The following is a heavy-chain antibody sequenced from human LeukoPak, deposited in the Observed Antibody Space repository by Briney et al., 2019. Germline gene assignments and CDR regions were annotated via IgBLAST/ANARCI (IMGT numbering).Heavy chain of an antibody. J-gene: IGHJ6*03. CDR3: AKGPAGYYYYMDV. CDR1: GFTFSSYG. V-gene: IGHV3-30*02. CDR2: IRYDGTNK. Sequence: GGSLRLSCAASGFTFSSYGMHWVRQAPGKGLEWVAFIRYDGTNKYYADYVKGRFTISRDNSKNTLYLQMNSLRAEDTAVYYCAKGPAGYYYYMDVWGKGTTVTVSS. D-gene: IGHD2-2*01.